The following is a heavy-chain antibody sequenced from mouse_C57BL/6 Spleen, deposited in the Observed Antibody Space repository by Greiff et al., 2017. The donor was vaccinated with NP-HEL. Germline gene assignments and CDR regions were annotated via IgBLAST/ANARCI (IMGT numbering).Heavy chain of an antibody. D-gene: IGHD2-4*01. CDR1: GFTFSSYA. CDR3: ARGTMIKYYFGY. Sequence: EVQLVESGGGLVKPGGSLKLSCAASGFTFSSYAMSWVRQTPEKRLEWVATISDGGSYTYYPDNVKGRFTISRDNAKNNLYLQMSHLKSEDTAMYYCARGTMIKYYFGYWGQGTTLTVSS. V-gene: IGHV5-4*01. J-gene: IGHJ2*01. CDR2: ISDGGSYT.